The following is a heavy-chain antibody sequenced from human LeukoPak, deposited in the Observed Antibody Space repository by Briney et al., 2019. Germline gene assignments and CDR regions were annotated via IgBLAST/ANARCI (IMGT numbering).Heavy chain of an antibody. D-gene: IGHD3-9*01. V-gene: IGHV4-39*01. CDR2: IYYSGST. CDR1: GGSISSSSYY. Sequence: PSETLSLTCTVSGGSISSSSYYWGWLRQPPGKGLEWIGSIYYSGSTYYNPSLKSRVTISVDTSKNRFSLKLSSVTAADTAVYYCARHLYKYYDILTGYYAGAFDIWGQGTMVTVSS. CDR3: ARHLYKYYDILTGYYAGAFDI. J-gene: IGHJ3*02.